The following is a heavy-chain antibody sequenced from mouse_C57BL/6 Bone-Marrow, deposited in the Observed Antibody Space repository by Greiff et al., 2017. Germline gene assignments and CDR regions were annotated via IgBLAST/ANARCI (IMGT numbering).Heavy chain of an antibody. CDR3: ARHDYYGSSSYWYFDV. CDR2: ISNGGGST. V-gene: IGHV5-12*01. J-gene: IGHJ1*03. Sequence: EVMLVESGGGLVQPGGSLKLSCAASGFTFSDYYMYWVRQTPEKRLEWVAYISNGGGSTYYLDTVKGRFTISRDNAKNTLYRQMSRLKSEDTAMYYCARHDYYGSSSYWYFDVWGTGTTVTVSS. D-gene: IGHD1-1*01. CDR1: GFTFSDYY.